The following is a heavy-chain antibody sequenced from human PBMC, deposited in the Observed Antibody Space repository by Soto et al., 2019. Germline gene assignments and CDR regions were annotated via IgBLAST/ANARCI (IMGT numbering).Heavy chain of an antibody. CDR1: GFTLSRYW. CDR2: VKQDGSER. D-gene: IGHD2-15*01. J-gene: IGHJ4*02. Sequence: GGSLRLSCAASGFTLSRYWMIWVRQAPGRGLEWVANVKQDGSERYYADSVKGRFTISRDNAENSLYLQMNSLRAEDTAVYYCARDPVCSGGSCYDYWGQGILVTVSS. V-gene: IGHV3-7*01. CDR3: ARDPVCSGGSCYDY.